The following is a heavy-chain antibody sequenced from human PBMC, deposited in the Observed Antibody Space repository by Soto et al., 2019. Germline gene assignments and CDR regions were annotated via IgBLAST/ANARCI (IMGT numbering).Heavy chain of an antibody. CDR1: GFSLTDTGVG. D-gene: IGHD3-10*01. J-gene: IGHJ6*02. V-gene: IGHV2-5*02. CDR3: AHRHYYGSGHLGMDV. Sequence: QITLKESGPTLVKPTQTLTLTCTFSGFSLTDTGVGVGWIRQPPGKALEWLALIYGVDDRRYSPSQKSRLTITRDTSKNQVVLTITDMDREDTAPYSSAHRHYYGSGHLGMDVWRQGTQVTVSS. CDR2: IYGVDDR.